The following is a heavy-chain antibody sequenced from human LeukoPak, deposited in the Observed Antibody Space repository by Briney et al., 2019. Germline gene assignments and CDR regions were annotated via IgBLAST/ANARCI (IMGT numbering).Heavy chain of an antibody. CDR2: IYYSGST. V-gene: IGHV4-59*08. Sequence: SETLSLTCTVSGGSISSYYWSWIRQPPGKGMEWIGYIYYSGSTNYNPSLKSRVTISVDTSKNQFSLKLSSVTAADTAVYYCARHAPEYYYDSSGYYGSDFDYWGQGTLVTVSS. D-gene: IGHD3-22*01. CDR3: ARHAPEYYYDSSGYYGSDFDY. CDR1: GGSISSYY. J-gene: IGHJ4*02.